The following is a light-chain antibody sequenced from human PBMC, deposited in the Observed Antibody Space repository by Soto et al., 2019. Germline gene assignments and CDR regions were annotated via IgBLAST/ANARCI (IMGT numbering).Light chain of an antibody. CDR2: DAS. Sequence: EIVMTQSPATLSVSPGETATLSCRASQSISKNLAWYQQKPGQAPRLLIYDASTRATGIPARFSGSGSGTEFTLTISSLQSEDFAVYSCQQYNNWPRGTFGQGTKLEIK. CDR1: QSISKN. J-gene: IGKJ2*02. CDR3: QQYNNWPRGT. V-gene: IGKV3-15*01.